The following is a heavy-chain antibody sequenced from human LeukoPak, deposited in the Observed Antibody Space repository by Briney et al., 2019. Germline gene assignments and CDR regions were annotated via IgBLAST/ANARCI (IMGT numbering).Heavy chain of an antibody. D-gene: IGHD1-14*01. V-gene: IGHV1-2*02. CDR1: GYTFTGYY. CDR3: ARDREPYYFDY. J-gene: IGHJ4*02. Sequence: GSVKVSCKASGYTFTGYYMHWVRQAPGQGLEWMGWVNPNSGGTNYAQKFQGRVTMTRDTSISTAYMELSRLRSDDTAVYYCARDREPYYFDYWGQGTLVTVSS. CDR2: VNPNSGGT.